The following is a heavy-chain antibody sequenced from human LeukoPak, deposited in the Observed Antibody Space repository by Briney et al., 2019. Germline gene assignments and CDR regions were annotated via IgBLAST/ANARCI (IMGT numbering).Heavy chain of an antibody. V-gene: IGHV1-2*02. D-gene: IGHD6-19*01. CDR2: INPNTGAT. CDR3: ARDRVGSGWPRPWYFEF. CDR1: GYTFTGYY. Sequence: GASVKVSCKPSGYTFTGYYLHWVRQAPGQGLEWMGWINPNTGATIYAEKFQCRVTMTRDTSIDTAYMEMRSLRSDDTAVYYCARDRVGSGWPRPWYFEFWGQGTLTTVSS. J-gene: IGHJ4*02.